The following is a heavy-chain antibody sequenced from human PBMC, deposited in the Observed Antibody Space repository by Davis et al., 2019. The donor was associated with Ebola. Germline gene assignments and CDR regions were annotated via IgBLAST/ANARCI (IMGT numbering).Heavy chain of an antibody. V-gene: IGHV5-51*01. CDR1: GNSFTSHW. CDR2: IYTGDSDT. J-gene: IGHJ4*02. D-gene: IGHD4-11*01. Sequence: KVSCKDSGNSFTSHWIGWVRQMPGKGLEWMGLIYTGDSDTRYSPSFQGQVTISADKSISTAYLQWSSLKASDTAMYYCARLLTTMYYFDYWGQGTLVTVSS. CDR3: ARLLTTMYYFDY.